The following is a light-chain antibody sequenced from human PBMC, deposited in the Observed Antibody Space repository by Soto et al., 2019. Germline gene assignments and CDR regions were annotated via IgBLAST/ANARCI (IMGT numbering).Light chain of an antibody. J-gene: IGKJ1*01. Sequence: ESVLTQSPGTLSLSPGERATLSCRASQSVSSSFLAWYQLKPGQAPRLLIYGASSRATGIPDRFSGSGSGTDFSLTISSLEHEDVAVYYCQQYDSSPWTFGQGTKVEIK. CDR2: GAS. V-gene: IGKV3-20*01. CDR3: QQYDSSPWT. CDR1: QSVSSSF.